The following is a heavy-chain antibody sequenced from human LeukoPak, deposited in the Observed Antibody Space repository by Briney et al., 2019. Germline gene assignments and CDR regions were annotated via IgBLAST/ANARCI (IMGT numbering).Heavy chain of an antibody. CDR2: TSGSSGNT. J-gene: IGHJ4*02. Sequence: GGSLRLSCAATGFTFSSHGMSWVRQAPGKGLEWVSTTSGSSGNTYYADSVKGRFTISRDNSKNTLYLQMNSLRAEDTAVYYCARPHYYGSGSYFRRWYYYFDYWGQGTLVTVSS. CDR3: ARPHYYGSGSYFRRWYYYFDY. V-gene: IGHV3-23*01. D-gene: IGHD3-10*01. CDR1: GFTFSSHG.